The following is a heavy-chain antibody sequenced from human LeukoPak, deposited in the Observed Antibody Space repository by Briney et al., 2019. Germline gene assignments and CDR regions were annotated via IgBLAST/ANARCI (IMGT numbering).Heavy chain of an antibody. D-gene: IGHD3-9*01. CDR2: LHHSDYT. Sequence: PSETLSLTCFVSGYSIRSGHHWGWIRQSPGKGLEWIAFLHHSDYTYYNPSLKSRSTILLDTSKNQFSLKLTSVTAADTAVYYCAREWADRYFPEAFDMWGPGTMVTVSS. J-gene: IGHJ3*02. CDR3: AREWADRYFPEAFDM. V-gene: IGHV4-38-2*02. CDR1: GYSIRSGHH.